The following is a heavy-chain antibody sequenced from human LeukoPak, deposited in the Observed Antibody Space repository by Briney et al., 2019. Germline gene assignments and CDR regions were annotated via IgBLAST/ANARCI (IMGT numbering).Heavy chain of an antibody. D-gene: IGHD3-10*01. V-gene: IGHV3-66*01. CDR3: AREGDGSGNLDV. J-gene: IGHJ6*02. Sequence: GRSLRLSCAASGFTVSSNYMSWVRQAPGKGLEWVSVIYSCGSTYYSDSVKDRFTISRDNSKNTLYHQMNSLRAEDRAVYYCAREGDGSGNLDVGGQGTAVTVSS. CDR1: GFTVSSNY. CDR2: IYSCGST.